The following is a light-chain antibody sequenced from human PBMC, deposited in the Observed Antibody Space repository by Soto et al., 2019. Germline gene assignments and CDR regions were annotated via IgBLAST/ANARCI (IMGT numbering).Light chain of an antibody. CDR2: VVS. Sequence: QSVLTQPASVSGSPGQSITISCTGTSSDVGGYNYVSWYQQHPGKAPKFMIYVVSNQPSGVSNRFSGSKSGNTASLTISGLQAEDEADYYCSSYTTSNTRQIVFGTGTKLTVL. CDR3: SSYTTSNTRQIV. J-gene: IGLJ1*01. CDR1: SSDVGGYNY. V-gene: IGLV2-14*01.